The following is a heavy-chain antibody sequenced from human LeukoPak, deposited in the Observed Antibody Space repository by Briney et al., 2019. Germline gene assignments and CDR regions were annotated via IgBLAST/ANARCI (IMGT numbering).Heavy chain of an antibody. CDR2: ICTDETSI. CDR1: GLRVSDYY. D-gene: IGHD2-2*01. J-gene: IGHJ4*02. CDR3: VRGVPVVPGIDF. V-gene: IGHV3-74*01. Sequence: GGSLRLSCAASGLRVSDYYMSWVRRPPGKGLVWVSQICTDETSIKYTDSVKGRFTISRDNAKNTLFLQMNSLRAEDTAVYYCVRGVPVVPGIDFWGQGALVTVSS.